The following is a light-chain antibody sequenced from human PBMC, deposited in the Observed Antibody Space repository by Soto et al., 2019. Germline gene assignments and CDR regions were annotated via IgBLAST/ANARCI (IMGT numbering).Light chain of an antibody. CDR2: EDS. V-gene: IGLV2-14*01. CDR3: ASYTNSSTSVI. J-gene: IGLJ2*01. CDR1: SSNVGGYKY. Sequence: QSALTQPASVSGSPGQSITISCTGTSSNVGGYKYVSWYQQHPDKAPKLIIFEDSNRPSGISSRFSGSKSGNTASLTISGLQAEDEADYYCASYTNSSTSVIFGRGTKVTVL.